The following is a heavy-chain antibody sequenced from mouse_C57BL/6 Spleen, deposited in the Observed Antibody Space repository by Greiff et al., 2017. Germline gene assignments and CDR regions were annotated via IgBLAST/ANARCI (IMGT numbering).Heavy chain of an antibody. CDR3: AREEGLLL. Sequence: QVQLQQPGAELVKPGASVKLSCKASGYTFTSYWMQWVKQRPGQGLEWIGEIDPSDSYTNYNQKFKGKATLTVDPSSRTAYMQLSSLTSEDSAVYYCAREEGLLLWGTGTTVTVSS. V-gene: IGHV1-50*01. D-gene: IGHD1-1*01. J-gene: IGHJ1*03. CDR2: IDPSDSYT. CDR1: GYTFTSYW.